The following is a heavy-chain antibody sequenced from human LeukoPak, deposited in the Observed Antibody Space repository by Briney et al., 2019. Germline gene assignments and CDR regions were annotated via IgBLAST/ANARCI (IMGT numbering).Heavy chain of an antibody. J-gene: IGHJ3*02. V-gene: IGHV1-8*02. Sequence: ASVKVSCKASGYTFTGYYMHWVRQATGQGLEWMGWMNRNGGNTGYAQKFQGRVTMTRNTSISTAYMELSSLRFEDTAVYYCARSSYDSSGYRYDAFDMWGQGTMVTVFS. CDR3: ARSSYDSSGYRYDAFDM. D-gene: IGHD3-22*01. CDR2: MNRNGGNT. CDR1: GYTFTGYY.